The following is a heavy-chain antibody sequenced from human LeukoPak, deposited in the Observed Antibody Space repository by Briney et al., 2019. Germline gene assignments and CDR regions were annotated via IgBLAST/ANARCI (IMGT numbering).Heavy chain of an antibody. J-gene: IGHJ4*02. Sequence: SETLSLTCTVSGGSISSSSYYWGWIRQPPGKGLEWIGSIYYSGSTYYNPSLKSRVTISVDTSKNQFSLKLSSVTAADTAVYYCARRPQTYYDFWSGHRVDYWGQGTLVTVSS. D-gene: IGHD3-3*01. CDR2: IYYSGST. CDR3: ARRPQTYYDFWSGHRVDY. V-gene: IGHV4-39*01. CDR1: GGSISSSSYY.